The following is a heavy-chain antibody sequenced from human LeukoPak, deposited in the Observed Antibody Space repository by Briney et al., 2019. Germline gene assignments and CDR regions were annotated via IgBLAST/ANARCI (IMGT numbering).Heavy chain of an antibody. CDR3: AVNYGETYGDYPPHPHY. D-gene: IGHD4-17*01. V-gene: IGHV1-24*01. CDR1: GYTLTELS. Sequence: ASVTVSCTVSGYTLTELSMHWVRQAPGKGLEWMGGFDPEDGETIYAQKFQGRVTMTEDTSTDTAYMELSSLRSEDTAVYYCAVNYGETYGDYPPHPHYWGQGTLVTVSS. CDR2: FDPEDGET. J-gene: IGHJ4*02.